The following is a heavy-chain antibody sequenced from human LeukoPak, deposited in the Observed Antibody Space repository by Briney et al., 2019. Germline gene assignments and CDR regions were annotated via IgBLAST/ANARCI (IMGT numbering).Heavy chain of an antibody. CDR3: AKDPLNTVMVSPTFDY. V-gene: IGHV3-66*01. CDR2: IYTDGST. CDR1: GFTVSSNY. J-gene: IGHJ4*02. D-gene: IGHD5-18*01. Sequence: GGSLRLSCAASGFTVSSNYMSWVRQAPGKGLEWVSVIYTDGSTYYPDSVKGRFTISRDDSKNTLDLQMNSLRAEDTAVYYCAKDPLNTVMVSPTFDYWGQGTLVTVSS.